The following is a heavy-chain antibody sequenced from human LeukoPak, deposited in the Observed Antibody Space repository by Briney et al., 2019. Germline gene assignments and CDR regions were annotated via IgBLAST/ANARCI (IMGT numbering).Heavy chain of an antibody. CDR1: GFTFGTYG. D-gene: IGHD3-22*01. V-gene: IGHV3-33*01. CDR2: IWYDGSTK. Sequence: GWSLRLSCAASGFTFGTYGMHWVRQAPGKGLEWVANIWYDGSTKYYADSVKGRFTISRDNSKNTLYLQMNSLRAEDTAVYYCARKKDTFDSYDSSGLDYWGQGALVTVSS. J-gene: IGHJ4*02. CDR3: ARKKDTFDSYDSSGLDY.